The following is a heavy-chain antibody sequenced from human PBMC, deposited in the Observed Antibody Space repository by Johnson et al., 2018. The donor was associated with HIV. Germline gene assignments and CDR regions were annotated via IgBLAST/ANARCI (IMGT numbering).Heavy chain of an antibody. J-gene: IGHJ3*02. CDR1: GFTFSSYW. V-gene: IGHV3-74*02. D-gene: IGHD2-21*01. Sequence: EVQLLESGGGLVQPGGSLRLSCAASGFTFSSYWMHWVRQAPGKGLVWVSRINSDGSSTSYADSVKGRFTISRDNAKNSLYLQMNSLRPEDTALYYCARRVALIYSFDIWGQGTMVAVSS. CDR2: INSDGSST. CDR3: ARRVALIYSFDI.